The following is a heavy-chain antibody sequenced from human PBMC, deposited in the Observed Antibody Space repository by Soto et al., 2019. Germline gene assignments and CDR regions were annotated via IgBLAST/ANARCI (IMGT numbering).Heavy chain of an antibody. CDR3: ARERSEDYYYGMDV. CDR1: GFTFSSSG. Sequence: PGGSLRLSCAASGFTFSSSGMHWVRQAPGKGLEWVAVIWYDGSKKYYADFVKHRFTISGDNSKNTLYRQMNSLIAEATAVYYCARERSEDYYYGMDVWGQGTTVTVAS. CDR2: IWYDGSKK. D-gene: IGHD6-19*01. J-gene: IGHJ6*02. V-gene: IGHV3-33*01.